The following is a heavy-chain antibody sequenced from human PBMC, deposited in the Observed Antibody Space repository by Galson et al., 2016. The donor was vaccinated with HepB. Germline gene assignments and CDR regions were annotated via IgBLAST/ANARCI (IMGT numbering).Heavy chain of an antibody. V-gene: IGHV3-23*01. CDR3: AKTGTSISRFDY. Sequence: SLRLSCAASGFTFGNFVMHWVRQAPGKGLEWVSAISASGGVTYYADSVKGRFTISRDNSKNTLYLQMNSLRAEDTAVYYCAKTGTSISRFDYWGHRTLVTVSS. D-gene: IGHD3-3*01. J-gene: IGHJ4*01. CDR1: GFTFGNFV. CDR2: ISASGGVT.